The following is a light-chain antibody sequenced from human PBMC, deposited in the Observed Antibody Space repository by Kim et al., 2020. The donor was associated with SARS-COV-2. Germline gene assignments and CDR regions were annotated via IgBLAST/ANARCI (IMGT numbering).Light chain of an antibody. CDR2: VNK. CDR3: NSRDSSGNHVV. CDR1: TLRSLF. Sequence: GQKATITCQGDTLRSLFANWYRQRPGQATLLVIYVNKNRPSGIPDRFSGSSSGNTASLTITGAQAEDEADYYCNSRDSSGNHVVFGGGTQLTVL. J-gene: IGLJ2*01. V-gene: IGLV3-19*01.